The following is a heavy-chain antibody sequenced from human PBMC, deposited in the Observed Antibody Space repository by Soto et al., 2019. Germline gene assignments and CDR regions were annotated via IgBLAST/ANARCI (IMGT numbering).Heavy chain of an antibody. CDR3: ARDNSILGAPFQD. J-gene: IGHJ1*01. CDR1: GFTVSSNS. Sequence: EVELVETGGGLIQPGGSLRLSCAVSGFTVSSNSMSWVLQAPGKGLEWVSLIYADSGTYYVDSVKGRFTISRDTSKNTVSLQMTSLSADDTAVYYCARDNSILGAPFQDWGQGTLVIGSS. D-gene: IGHD3-16*01. CDR2: IYADSGT. V-gene: IGHV3-53*02.